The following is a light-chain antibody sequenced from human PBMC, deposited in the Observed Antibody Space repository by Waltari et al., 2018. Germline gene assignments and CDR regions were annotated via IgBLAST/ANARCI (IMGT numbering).Light chain of an antibody. CDR1: QSVGSSS. V-gene: IGKV3-20*01. CDR3: QQHGTLPAT. CDR2: RAS. J-gene: IGKJ1*01. Sequence: ETVLTQSPGTASLSPGERVTLSCRASQSVGSSSLAWYQQKPGQAPRLVIYRASRRATGIPDRFSGRGSGTDFSLTISRLEPEDFAVYYCQQHGTLPATFGQGTKVEIK.